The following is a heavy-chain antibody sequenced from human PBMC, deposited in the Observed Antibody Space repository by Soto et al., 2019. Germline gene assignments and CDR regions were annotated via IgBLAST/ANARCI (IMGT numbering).Heavy chain of an antibody. CDR1: GFTFSAYG. CDR2: ILHDVSYK. J-gene: IGHJ4*02. Sequence: QVHLVESGGGVVQPGRSLRLSCAASGFTFSAYGMHWVRQAPGKGLEWVAVILHDVSYKYYGDSVKGRFTISRDNSKNTRYLQMNSVRGDDTAVYYCAKGDYNNFLDYWGQGTLVTVSS. CDR3: AKGDYNNFLDY. D-gene: IGHD4-4*01. V-gene: IGHV3-30*18.